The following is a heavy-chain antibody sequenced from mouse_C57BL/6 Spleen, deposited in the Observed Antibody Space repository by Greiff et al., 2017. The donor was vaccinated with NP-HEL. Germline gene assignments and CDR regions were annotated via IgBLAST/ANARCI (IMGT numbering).Heavy chain of an antibody. D-gene: IGHD1-1*01. J-gene: IGHJ2*01. CDR2: IYPGDGDT. CDR3: ARFLITTVVATEDFDY. Sequence: QVQLQQSGAELVKPGASVKISCKASGYAFSSYWMNWVKQRPGKGLEWIGQIYPGDGDTNYNGKFKGKATLTADKSSSTAYMQLSSLTSEDSAVYFCARFLITTVVATEDFDYGGQGTTLTVSS. V-gene: IGHV1-80*01. CDR1: GYAFSSYW.